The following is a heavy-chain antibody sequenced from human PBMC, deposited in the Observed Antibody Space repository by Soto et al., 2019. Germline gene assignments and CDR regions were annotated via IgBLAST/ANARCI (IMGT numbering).Heavy chain of an antibody. CDR1: GFTFSSYA. Sequence: LRLSCAASGFTFSSYAMSWVRQAPGKGLEWVSAISGSGGSTYYADSVKGRFTISRDNSKNTLYLQMNSLRAEDTAVYYCARVATTANYYYYGMDVWGQGTTVTVSS. CDR3: ARVATTANYYYYGMDV. CDR2: ISGSGGST. J-gene: IGHJ6*02. D-gene: IGHD4-4*01. V-gene: IGHV3-23*01.